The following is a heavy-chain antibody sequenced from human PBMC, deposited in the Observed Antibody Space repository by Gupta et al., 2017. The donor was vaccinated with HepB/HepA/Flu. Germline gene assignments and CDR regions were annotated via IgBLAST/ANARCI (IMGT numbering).Heavy chain of an antibody. CDR1: GFTFSSDS. V-gene: IGHV3-48*02. CDR2: ISSSSSTI. D-gene: IGHD6-19*01. Sequence: EVQLVESGGGLVQPGGSLRLSCAASGFTFSSDSMNWVRQAPGKGLEWVAYISSSSSTIYYADSVKGRFTISRDNAKNSLYLQMNSLRDEDTAVYYCARGPAQAVAGKGKLIDYWGQGTLVTVSS. CDR3: ARGPAQAVAGKGKLIDY. J-gene: IGHJ4*02.